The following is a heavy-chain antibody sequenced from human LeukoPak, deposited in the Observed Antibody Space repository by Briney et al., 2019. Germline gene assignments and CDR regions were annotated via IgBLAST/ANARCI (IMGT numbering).Heavy chain of an antibody. CDR3: VRDWDHFDFDS. Sequence: GGSLRLSCAASGFTFSNYWMHWVRQARGKGLVWVSRIKGDGSHTIYADSVKGRFTISGDNAKNTLYLQMKSLRAEDTAVYYCVRDWDHFDFDSWGLGTLVTVSS. CDR1: GFTFSNYW. V-gene: IGHV3-74*01. J-gene: IGHJ5*01. CDR2: IKGDGSHT. D-gene: IGHD3-9*01.